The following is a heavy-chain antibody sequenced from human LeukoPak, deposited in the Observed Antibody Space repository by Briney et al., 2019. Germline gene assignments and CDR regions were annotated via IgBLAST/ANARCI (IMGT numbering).Heavy chain of an antibody. V-gene: IGHV3-30-3*01. CDR2: ISNDGSNR. D-gene: IGHD5-24*01. J-gene: IGHJ5*02. Sequence: GRSLRLSCAASGFTFSSYPMQWVRQAPGKGLEWVAVISNDGSNRYYADSVKGRFTISRDNSKNTLYLQMNSLGAEDTALYYCARDFGRDGYNYGGKNWFDPWGQGTLVTVSS. CDR1: GFTFSSYP. CDR3: ARDFGRDGYNYGGKNWFDP.